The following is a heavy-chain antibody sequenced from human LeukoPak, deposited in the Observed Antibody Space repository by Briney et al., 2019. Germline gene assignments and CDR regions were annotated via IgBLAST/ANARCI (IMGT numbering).Heavy chain of an antibody. J-gene: IGHJ6*02. CDR3: ARDQRLRFLEWFSPHGMDV. CDR2: IKQDGSEK. D-gene: IGHD3-3*01. CDR1: GFTFSSYW. Sequence: GRSLRLSCAASGFTFSSYWMSWVRQAPGKGLEWVANIKQDGSEKYYVDSVKGRFTISRDNAKNSLYLQMNSLRAEDTAVYYCARDQRLRFLEWFSPHGMDVWGQGTTVTVSS. V-gene: IGHV3-7*05.